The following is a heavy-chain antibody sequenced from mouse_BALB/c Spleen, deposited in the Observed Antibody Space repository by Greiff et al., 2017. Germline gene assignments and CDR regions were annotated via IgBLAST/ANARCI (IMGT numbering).Heavy chain of an antibody. Sequence: VQLKQSGPELVKPGASVKISCKASGYTFTDYNMHWVKQSHGKSLEWIGYIYPYNGGTGYNQKFKSKATLTVDNSSSTAYMELRSLTSEDSAVYYCARKDYYRYDYYFDYWGQVTTLTVSS. V-gene: IGHV1S29*02. CDR2: IYPYNGGT. CDR3: ARKDYYRYDYYFDY. J-gene: IGHJ2*01. CDR1: GYTFTDYN. D-gene: IGHD2-14*01.